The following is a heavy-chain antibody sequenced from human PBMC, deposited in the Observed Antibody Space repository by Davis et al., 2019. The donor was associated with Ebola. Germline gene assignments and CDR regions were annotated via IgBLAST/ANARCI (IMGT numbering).Heavy chain of an antibody. J-gene: IGHJ6*02. Sequence: SETLSLTCTVSGGSISSGDYYWSWIRQPPGKGLEWIGYIYYSGSTYYNPSLKSRVTISVDTSKNQISLKLRSLTAADTGVYYCARVTYSGVVGAGWDYGKDVWGQGTTVTVSS. V-gene: IGHV4-30-4*01. CDR1: GGSISSGDYY. CDR3: ARVTYSGVVGAGWDYGKDV. CDR2: IYYSGST. D-gene: IGHD2-15*01.